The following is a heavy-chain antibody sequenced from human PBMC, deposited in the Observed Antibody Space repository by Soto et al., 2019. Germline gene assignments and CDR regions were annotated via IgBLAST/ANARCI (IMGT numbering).Heavy chain of an antibody. Sequence: PSETLSLTCTVSGGSISSGDYYWSWIRQTPGKGLEWIGYFYYSGSTYYNPSLRSRVTISVDTSKNQFSLTLRSVPAADTAVDYRARAAFWSGSNFDNWGQGTLVTVSS. CDR1: GGSISSGDYY. D-gene: IGHD3-3*01. CDR2: FYYSGST. J-gene: IGHJ4*02. CDR3: ARAAFWSGSNFDN. V-gene: IGHV4-30-4*01.